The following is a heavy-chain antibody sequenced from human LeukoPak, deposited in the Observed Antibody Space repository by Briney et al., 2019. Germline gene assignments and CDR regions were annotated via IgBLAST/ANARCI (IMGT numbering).Heavy chain of an antibody. CDR1: GFTFSSYS. V-gene: IGHV3-21*01. CDR3: AREYSSSSNYYGMDV. J-gene: IGHJ6*01. Sequence: GSLGLACAASGFTFSSYSMNWVRQAPGKGLEWVSSISTSSSYIYYADSVKGRFTISRDNAKNSLYLQMHSLRAEDTAMYYCAREYSSSSNYYGMDVWGERTSDPLSS. CDR2: ISTSSSYI. D-gene: IGHD6-6*01.